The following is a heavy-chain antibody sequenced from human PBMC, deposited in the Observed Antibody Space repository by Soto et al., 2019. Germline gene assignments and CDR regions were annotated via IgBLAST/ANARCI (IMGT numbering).Heavy chain of an antibody. V-gene: IGHV1-18*01. CDR2: ISAYNGNT. Sequence: VQLVQSGAEVKKPGASVKVSCKASGYTFTKYGITWVRQAPGQGLEWMGWISAYNGNTNYAQKLQGRVTMTTDTSTSTAYMELRSLTSDDTAVYYCARGYCSGGICYPNDFWGQGTLVTVSS. D-gene: IGHD2-15*01. J-gene: IGHJ4*02. CDR3: ARGYCSGGICYPNDF. CDR1: GYTFTKYG.